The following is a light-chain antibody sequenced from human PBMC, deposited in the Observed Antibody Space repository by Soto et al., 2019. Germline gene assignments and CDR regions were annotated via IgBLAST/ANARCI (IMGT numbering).Light chain of an antibody. CDR3: QQYHNWPPQYT. Sequence: EIVMTQSPASLSVSPGEGATLSCRASQTVASNLAWYQQKPGQAPRLLIYGASTRATGVPARFSGSGSGTDFTLTISSLQSEDFGVYYCQQYHNWPPQYTFGQGTKLQIK. J-gene: IGKJ2*01. CDR1: QTVASN. V-gene: IGKV3-15*01. CDR2: GAS.